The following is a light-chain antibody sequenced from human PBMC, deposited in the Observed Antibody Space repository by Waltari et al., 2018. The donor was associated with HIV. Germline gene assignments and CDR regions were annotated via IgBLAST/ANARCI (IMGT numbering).Light chain of an antibody. CDR3: AAWDDSLL. V-gene: IGLV1-47*01. Sequence: QSVLTQPPSASGPPGQRVTISCSGSSSNIGSKYVYWYQQLPGTAPKLLIYRNNQRPSGVPDRFSGYKSGTSASLAISGVRSEDEADYYCAAWDDSLLFGGGTKLTVL. J-gene: IGLJ2*01. CDR2: RNN. CDR1: SSNIGSKY.